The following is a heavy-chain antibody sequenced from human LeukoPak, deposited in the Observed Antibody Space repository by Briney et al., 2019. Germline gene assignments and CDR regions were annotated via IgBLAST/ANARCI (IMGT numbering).Heavy chain of an antibody. CDR2: ISSSGSHI. V-gene: IGHV3-21*01. CDR3: ARQYISGQWYFDY. Sequence: GGSLRLSCAASGFTFSSYSMNWVRQAPGKGLEWVSSISSSGSHIYYADSVKGRFTISRDNSKNTLYLQMNSLIPEDTAVYYCARQYISGQWYFDYWGQGTLVTVSS. D-gene: IGHD5-18*01. J-gene: IGHJ4*02. CDR1: GFTFSSYS.